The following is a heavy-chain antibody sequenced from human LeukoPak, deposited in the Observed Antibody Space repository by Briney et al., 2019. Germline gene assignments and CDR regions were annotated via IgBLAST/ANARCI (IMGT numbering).Heavy chain of an antibody. D-gene: IGHD3-3*01. J-gene: IGHJ5*02. Sequence: GGSLRLSCAASGFAFQFFEMHWVRQAPGRGLEWVSGISKSGDSSNYADTVKGRLTISRDNSKNTLYLQMNSLRAEDTAVYYCAKDPGGITIFGVVSNWFDPWGQGTLVTVSS. CDR1: GFAFQFFE. CDR3: AKDPGGITIFGVVSNWFDP. CDR2: ISKSGDSS. V-gene: IGHV3-23*01.